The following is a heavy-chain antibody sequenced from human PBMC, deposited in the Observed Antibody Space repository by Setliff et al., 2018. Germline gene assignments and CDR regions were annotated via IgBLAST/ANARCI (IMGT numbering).Heavy chain of an antibody. Sequence: TLSLTCSVSGGSISSGSDYWTWIRQPAGKGLEWIGHIYTSGSTNYNPSLKSRVTISLDSSKNQFSLRLSSVTAADAAVYFCARESATIGEFPLYYFDKWGQGIPVTVSS. CDR2: IYTSGST. V-gene: IGHV4-61*09. CDR3: ARESATIGEFPLYYFDK. J-gene: IGHJ4*02. D-gene: IGHD3-10*01. CDR1: GGSISSGSDY.